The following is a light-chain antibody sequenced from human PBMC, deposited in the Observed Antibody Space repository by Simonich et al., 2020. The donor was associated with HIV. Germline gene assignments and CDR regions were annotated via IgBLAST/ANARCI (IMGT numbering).Light chain of an antibody. V-gene: IGLV2-14*03. CDR1: SSDVGGYNY. CDR2: VVR. CDR3: SSYTSSSTVV. J-gene: IGLJ2*01. Sequence: QSALTQPASVSGSPGQSITISRTGTSSDVGGYNYVSWYQQHPGKAPKLKIYVVRNRPSGVSNRFSGSKSGNTSSLTISGLQAEDEADYYCSSYTSSSTVVFGGGTKLTFL.